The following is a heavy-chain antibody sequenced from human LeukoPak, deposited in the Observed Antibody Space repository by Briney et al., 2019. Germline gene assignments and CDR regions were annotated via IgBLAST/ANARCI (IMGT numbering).Heavy chain of an antibody. CDR1: GFTFSSYA. J-gene: IGHJ4*02. Sequence: GGSLRLSCAASGFTFSSYAMTWVRQAPGKGLEWVSSVSGSGDSPYYADSVKGRFTISRDNSKNTLYLQMNSLRADDTAVYYCAKDRIRGDSYWGQGTLVTVSS. D-gene: IGHD3-16*01. CDR3: AKDRIRGDSY. CDR2: VSGSGDSP. V-gene: IGHV3-23*01.